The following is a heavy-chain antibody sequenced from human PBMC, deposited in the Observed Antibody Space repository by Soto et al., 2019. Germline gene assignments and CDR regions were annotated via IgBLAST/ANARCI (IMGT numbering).Heavy chain of an antibody. CDR3: ALGRAHTSIVWGWFAP. CDR2: MNPNSGNT. CDR1: GYTLTSYD. Sequence: QVQLVQSGAEVKKPGASVKVSCKASGYTLTSYDINWVRQAPGQGREWMGVMNPNSGNTGKAQKFQGRVTLTRNTARSTDYMVLSSLRSEDTAVHYCALGRAHTSIVWGWFAPWGQGTLVTVSS. V-gene: IGHV1-8*01. J-gene: IGHJ5*02. D-gene: IGHD3-16*01.